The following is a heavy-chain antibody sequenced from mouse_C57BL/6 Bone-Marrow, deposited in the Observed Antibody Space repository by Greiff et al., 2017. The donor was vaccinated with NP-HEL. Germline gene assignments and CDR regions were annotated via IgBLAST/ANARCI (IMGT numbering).Heavy chain of an antibody. Sequence: QQPGRGLEWIGRIDPNSGGTKYNEKFKSKATLTVDKPSSTAYMQLSSLTSEDSAVYYCARDFDGYYPFDYWGQGTTLTVSS. V-gene: IGHV1-72*01. J-gene: IGHJ2*01. CDR2: IDPNSGGT. D-gene: IGHD2-3*01. CDR3: ARDFDGYYPFDY.